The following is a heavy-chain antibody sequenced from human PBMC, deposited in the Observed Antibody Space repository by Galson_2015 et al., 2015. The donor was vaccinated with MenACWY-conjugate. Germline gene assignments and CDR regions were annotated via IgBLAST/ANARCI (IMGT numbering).Heavy chain of an antibody. D-gene: IGHD6-19*01. CDR1: GYAFTTSD. CDR2: VGGYVGNT. CDR3: ARRELRNGWYILDY. Sequence: SVKVSCKASGYAFTTSDVTWVRLTPGHGLEWVGWVGGYVGNTKYAQKFQDRVTMTRDTSTTTAYMEMRSLRSDDTAIYYSARRELRNGWYILDYWGQGTLVTVSS. V-gene: IGHV1-18*01. J-gene: IGHJ4*02.